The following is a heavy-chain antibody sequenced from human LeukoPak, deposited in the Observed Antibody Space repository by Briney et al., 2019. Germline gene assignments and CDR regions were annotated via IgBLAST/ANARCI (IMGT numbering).Heavy chain of an antibody. CDR2: ISSNSEYI. Sequence: GGSLRLSCAASGFIFSAYSMNWVRRAPGKGLEWVSSISSNSEYIFYADSVKGRFTISRDNAKNSLYLRMNSLRAEDTSVYYCARGAPYYYDSNGYYIADEYFQHWGQGTLVTVSS. J-gene: IGHJ1*01. D-gene: IGHD3-22*01. CDR1: GFIFSAYS. CDR3: ARGAPYYYDSNGYYIADEYFQH. V-gene: IGHV3-21*01.